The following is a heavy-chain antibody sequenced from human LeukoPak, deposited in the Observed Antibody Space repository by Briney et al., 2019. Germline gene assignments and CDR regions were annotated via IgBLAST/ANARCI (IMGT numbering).Heavy chain of an antibody. D-gene: IGHD3-16*01. J-gene: IGHJ4*02. Sequence: ASVKVSRKASGYIFTSYYMHWVRQAPGQGLEWLGVVYPSAGTSDPAQRFRARITLSDDTSTSTAYMELRSLKSEDTAIYFCVREYHGGYFDFWGQGTLVTVSS. V-gene: IGHV1-46*03. CDR3: VREYHGGYFDF. CDR1: GYIFTSYY. CDR2: VYPSAGTS.